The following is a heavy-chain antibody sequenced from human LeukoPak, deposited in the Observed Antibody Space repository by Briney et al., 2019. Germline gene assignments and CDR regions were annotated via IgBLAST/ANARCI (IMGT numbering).Heavy chain of an antibody. J-gene: IGHJ4*02. V-gene: IGHV4-39*01. CDR1: GGSISSSSYY. CDR2: IYYSGST. Sequence: SETLSLTCTVPGGSISSSSYYWGWIRQPPGKGLEWIGSIYYSGSTYYNPSLKSRVTISVDTSKNQFSLKLSSVTAADTAVYYCARLDDYVNYFDYWGQGTLVTVSS. CDR3: ARLDDYVNYFDY. D-gene: IGHD4-17*01.